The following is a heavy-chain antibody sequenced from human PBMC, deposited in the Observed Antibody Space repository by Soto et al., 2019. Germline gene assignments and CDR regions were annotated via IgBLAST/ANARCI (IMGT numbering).Heavy chain of an antibody. D-gene: IGHD3-3*01. CDR3: AKDRKITIFGVASYYFDY. V-gene: IGHV3-30*18. J-gene: IGHJ4*02. CDR2: ISYDGSNK. Sequence: SLRLSCAASGFTFSSYGMHWARQAPGKGLEWVAVISYDGSNKYYADSVKGRFTISRDNSKNTLYLQMNSLRAEDTAVYYCAKDRKITIFGVASYYFDYWGQGTLVTVSS. CDR1: GFTFSSYG.